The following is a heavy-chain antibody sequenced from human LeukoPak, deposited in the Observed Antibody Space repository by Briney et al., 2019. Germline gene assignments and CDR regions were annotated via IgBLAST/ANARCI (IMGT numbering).Heavy chain of an antibody. D-gene: IGHD6-13*01. Sequence: SVKVSCKASGGTFSSYAISWVRQAPGQGLEWMGGIIPIFGTANYAQKFQGRVTITRNTSISTAYMELSSLRSEDTAVYYCARATNGIAAAASDYWGQGTLVTVSS. J-gene: IGHJ4*02. CDR1: GGTFSSYA. V-gene: IGHV1-69*05. CDR3: ARATNGIAAAASDY. CDR2: IIPIFGTA.